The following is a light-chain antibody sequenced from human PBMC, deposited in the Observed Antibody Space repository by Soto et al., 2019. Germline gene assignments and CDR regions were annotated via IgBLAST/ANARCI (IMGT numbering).Light chain of an antibody. CDR1: SSDIGGYNS. J-gene: IGLJ3*02. CDR2: EVN. V-gene: IGLV2-8*01. CDR3: SSSAGSNNFGV. Sequence: QSALTQPPSASGSPGQSVTISCTGTSSDIGGYNSVSWYQQHPGKAPKLMIYEVNKRPSGVPDRFSGSKSGNTASLTVAGLQAEDEADYFCSSSAGSNNFGVFGGRTKLTVL.